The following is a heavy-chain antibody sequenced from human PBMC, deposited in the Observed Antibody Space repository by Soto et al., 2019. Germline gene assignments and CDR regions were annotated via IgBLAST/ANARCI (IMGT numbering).Heavy chain of an antibody. J-gene: IGHJ3*01. CDR3: AKQVTGWFNDAFDV. Sequence: EVQLLESGGGLVPPGGSLTLSCAASGFTFSSYAMSWLRQAPGKGLEWVSAIDGTGDNTHYADSVKGRFTFSRDNSRNTLYLQMNGLRTEDTALYYCAKQVTGWFNDAFDVWGQGTLVTVSS. D-gene: IGHD6-19*01. V-gene: IGHV3-23*01. CDR2: IDGTGDNT. CDR1: GFTFSSYA.